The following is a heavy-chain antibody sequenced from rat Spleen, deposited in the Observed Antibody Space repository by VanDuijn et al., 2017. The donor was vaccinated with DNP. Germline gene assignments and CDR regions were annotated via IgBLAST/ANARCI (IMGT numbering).Heavy chain of an antibody. CDR2: LQSGGST. Sequence: QVQLKESGPGLVQPSQTLSLTCTVSGFSLTSYHVHWVRQPPRKVLEWMGRLQSGGSTDYNSALKSRLSISRNTSTSLVFLKMNSLQTEDTAIYYCTRGYSGEGAMDAWGQGTSVTVSS. CDR3: TRGYSGEGAMDA. V-gene: IGHV2-27*01. CDR1: GFSLTSYH. J-gene: IGHJ4*01. D-gene: IGHD1-1*01.